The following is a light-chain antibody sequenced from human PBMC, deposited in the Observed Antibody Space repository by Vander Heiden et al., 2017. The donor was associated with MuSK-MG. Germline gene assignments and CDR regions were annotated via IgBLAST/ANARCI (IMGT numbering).Light chain of an antibody. Sequence: HTVVTQEPCLPVSPGWTVTLTCAPSHEEVTRCSYPNCINHKPRQAPRTLHYSTSNTHSCTPARVSGSLLGGTDAMTLSGVQPEDESYYYSYPYYGGTYVFGTGTRVTVL. CDR1: HEEVTRCSY. CDR2: STS. CDR3: YPYYGGTYV. V-gene: IGLV7-43*01. J-gene: IGLJ1*01.